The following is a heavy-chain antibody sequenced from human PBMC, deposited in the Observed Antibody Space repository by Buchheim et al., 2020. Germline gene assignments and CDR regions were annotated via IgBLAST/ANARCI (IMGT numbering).Heavy chain of an antibody. J-gene: IGHJ6*02. V-gene: IGHV4-59*01. CDR1: GGSISSYY. CDR2: IYYSGST. CDR3: AREGTTRYCSGGSCYGYYYGMDV. D-gene: IGHD2-15*01. Sequence: QVQLQESGPGLVKPSETLSLTCTVSGGSISSYYWSWIRQPPGKGLEWIGYIYYSGSTNYNPSLKSRVTISVDTSKNPFSLKLSSVTAADTAVYYCAREGTTRYCSGGSCYGYYYGMDVWGQGTT.